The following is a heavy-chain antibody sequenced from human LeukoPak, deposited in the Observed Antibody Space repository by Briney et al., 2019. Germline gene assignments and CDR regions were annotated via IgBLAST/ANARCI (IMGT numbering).Heavy chain of an antibody. CDR3: ARGQAASFDY. Sequence: GGSLRLSCAASGFTFSSYEMNWVRRAPGKGLEWVSYISSSGSTIYYADSVKGRFTISRDNAKNSLYLQMNSLRAEDTAVYYCARGQAASFDYWGQGTLVTVSS. V-gene: IGHV3-48*03. CDR2: ISSSGSTI. CDR1: GFTFSSYE. J-gene: IGHJ4*02. D-gene: IGHD2-15*01.